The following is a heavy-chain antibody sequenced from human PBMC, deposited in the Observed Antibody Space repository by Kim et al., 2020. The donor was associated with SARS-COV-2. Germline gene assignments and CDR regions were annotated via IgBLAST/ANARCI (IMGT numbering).Heavy chain of an antibody. CDR1: GGSISSSSYY. J-gene: IGHJ4*02. CDR2: IYYSGST. D-gene: IGHD5-12*01. CDR3: ARLQVDVEMATMDFDY. V-gene: IGHV4-39*01. Sequence: SETLSLTCTVSGGSISSSSYYWGWIRQPPGKGLEWIGSIYYSGSTYYNPSLKSRVTISVDTSKNQFSLKLSSVTAADTAVYYCARLQVDVEMATMDFDYWGQGTLVTVSS.